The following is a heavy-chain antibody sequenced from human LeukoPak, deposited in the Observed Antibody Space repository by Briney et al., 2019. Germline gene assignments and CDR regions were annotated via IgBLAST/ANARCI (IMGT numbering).Heavy chain of an antibody. CDR3: AREWELLEVVGAFDI. D-gene: IGHD1-26*01. J-gene: IGHJ3*02. CDR2: IIPIFGTA. CDR1: GGTFISYA. V-gene: IGHV1-69*05. Sequence: SVKVSCKASGGTFISYAISWVRQAPGQGLEWMGGIIPIFGTANYAQKFQGRVTITTDESTSTAYMELSSLRSEDTAVYYCAREWELLEVVGAFDIWGQGTMVTVSS.